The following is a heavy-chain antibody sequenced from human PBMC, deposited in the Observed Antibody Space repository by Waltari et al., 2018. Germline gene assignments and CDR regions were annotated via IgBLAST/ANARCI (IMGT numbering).Heavy chain of an antibody. D-gene: IGHD6-6*01. CDR2: IIPIFGTA. J-gene: IGHJ4*02. CDR1: GGTFSSYA. V-gene: IGHV1-69*08. CDR3: ARDQTRSSSSIDY. Sequence: QVQLVQSGAEVKKPGSSVKVSCKASGGTFSSYAISWVRQDPGQGLEWMGMIIPIFGTANYEQKFQGRVTMTADKSTSTAYMELSSLRSEDTAVYYCARDQTRSSSSIDYWGQGTLVTVSS.